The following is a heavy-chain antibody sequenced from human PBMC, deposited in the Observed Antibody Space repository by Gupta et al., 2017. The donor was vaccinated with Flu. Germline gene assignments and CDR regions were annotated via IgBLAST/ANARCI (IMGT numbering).Heavy chain of an antibody. CDR1: GGSFSGYY. J-gene: IGHJ6*03. V-gene: IGHV4-34*01. D-gene: IGHD1-26*01. CDR2: FKSSGRT. Sequence: QVQLQQWGAGLLNPSETLSLTCAVYGGSFSGYYWSWIRQPPGKGLGWFGEFKSSGRTNYNPALKSRVTISLDTSKNQFSLKLSSATAADTAVYYCARGRLYSGSYFILSYMDVWGKGTTVTVSS. CDR3: ARGRLYSGSYFILSYMDV.